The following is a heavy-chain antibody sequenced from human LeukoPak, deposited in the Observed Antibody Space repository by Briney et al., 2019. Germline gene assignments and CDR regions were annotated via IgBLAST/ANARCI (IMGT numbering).Heavy chain of an antibody. V-gene: IGHV3-48*01. D-gene: IGHD2-2*03. CDR1: GFTFSSYS. CDR2: ISSSSSTL. Sequence: GGSLRLSCAASGFTFSSYSMNWVRQAPGKGLEWVSYISSSSSTLYYADSVKGRFTISRDNSKNTLYLQMNSLRAEDTAVYYCAKDRMDIVVVPAATFDYWGQGTLVTVSS. CDR3: AKDRMDIVVVPAATFDY. J-gene: IGHJ4*02.